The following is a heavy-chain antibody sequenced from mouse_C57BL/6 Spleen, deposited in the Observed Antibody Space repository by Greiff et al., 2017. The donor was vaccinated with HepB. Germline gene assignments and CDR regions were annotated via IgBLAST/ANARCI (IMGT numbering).Heavy chain of an antibody. CDR3: ARVRLRLRGDY. D-gene: IGHD3-2*02. CDR1: GYSITSGYY. V-gene: IGHV3-6*01. J-gene: IGHJ4*01. Sequence: EVQLQESGPSLVKPSQSLSLTCSVTGYSITSGYYWNWIRQFPGNKLEWMGYISYDGSNNYNPSLKNRISITRDTSKNQFFLKLNSVTTEDTATYYCARVRLRLRGDYWGQGTSVTVSS. CDR2: ISYDGSN.